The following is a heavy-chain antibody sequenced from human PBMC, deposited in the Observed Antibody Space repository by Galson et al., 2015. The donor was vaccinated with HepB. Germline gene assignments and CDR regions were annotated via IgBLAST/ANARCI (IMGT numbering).Heavy chain of an antibody. Sequence: SLRLSCAASGFSFTRYAMTWVRQAPGKGLEWVSSITSSGGTSHYTDSVKGRFTVSRDNSKNTLLLQLNSLRAEDTAMYFCAKDGIMVANNPYHFHYWGQGTLVTVSS. V-gene: IGHV3-23*01. CDR1: GFSFTRYA. D-gene: IGHD2-15*01. J-gene: IGHJ4*02. CDR2: ITSSGGTS. CDR3: AKDGIMVANNPYHFHY.